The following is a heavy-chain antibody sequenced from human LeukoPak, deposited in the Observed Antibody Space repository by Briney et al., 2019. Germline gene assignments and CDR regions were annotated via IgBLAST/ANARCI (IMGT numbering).Heavy chain of an antibody. Sequence: PGGSLRLSCAVSGFTFSSYALSWVRRAPGKGLEWISAIRGSGDDTYYADSVKGRFTISRDNSKNTLYLQMYNLRGEDTAVYYCAKAHDDWNYVYFRYWGQGTPVTVSS. J-gene: IGHJ1*01. D-gene: IGHD1-7*01. V-gene: IGHV3-23*01. CDR2: IRGSGDDT. CDR3: AKAHDDWNYVYFRY. CDR1: GFTFSSYA.